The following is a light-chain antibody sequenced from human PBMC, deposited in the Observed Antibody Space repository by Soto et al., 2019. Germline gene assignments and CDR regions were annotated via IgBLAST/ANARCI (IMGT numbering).Light chain of an antibody. CDR1: QSISSY. Sequence: DMQMTQSPSSLSASVGARVTIAGRASQSISSYLNWYQQKKGKAPKVLIYAASSLQSGVPSRFSGSGYGTDFNLTISSLQTEDFATYYCQQSYSTPWTFGQGTKVDIK. J-gene: IGKJ1*01. V-gene: IGKV1-39*01. CDR2: AAS. CDR3: QQSYSTPWT.